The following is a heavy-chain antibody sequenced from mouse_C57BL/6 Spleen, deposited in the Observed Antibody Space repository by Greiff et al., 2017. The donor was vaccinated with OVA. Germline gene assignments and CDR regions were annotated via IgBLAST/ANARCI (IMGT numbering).Heavy chain of an antibody. V-gene: IGHV1-26*01. CDR2: INPNNGGT. CDR1: GYTFTDYY. D-gene: IGHD1-1*01. Sequence: EVQLQQSGPELVKPGASVKISCKASGYTFTDYYMNWVKQSHGKSLEWIGDINPNNGGTSYNQKFKGKATLTVDKSSSTAYMELRSLTSEDSAVYYCAVITTVVYFDCWGQGTTLTVSS. J-gene: IGHJ2*01. CDR3: AVITTVVYFDC.